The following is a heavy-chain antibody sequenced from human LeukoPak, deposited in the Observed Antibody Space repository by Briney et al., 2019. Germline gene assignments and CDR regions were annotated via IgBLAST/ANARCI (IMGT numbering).Heavy chain of an antibody. CDR2: VYYSGSA. CDR3: ARDGSNWSNDYYHGVDV. CDR1: GDSVTTYY. D-gene: IGHD4-11*01. Sequence: SETLSLTCTVSGDSVTTYYWSWIRQPPGKGLEWLGYVYYSGSATYNPSLKSRVTISVDTSKNQFSLRLSSVTAADTAVYYCARDGSNWSNDYYHGVDVWGQGTTITVSS. V-gene: IGHV4-59*02. J-gene: IGHJ6*02.